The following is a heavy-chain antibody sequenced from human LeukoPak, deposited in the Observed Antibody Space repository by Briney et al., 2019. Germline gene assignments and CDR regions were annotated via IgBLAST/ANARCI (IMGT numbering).Heavy chain of an antibody. CDR1: GGSISGYF. CDR3: AREGYDSSGYADY. V-gene: IGHV4-4*08. D-gene: IGHD3-22*01. Sequence: PSETLSLTCTVSGGSISGYFWSWIRQPPGKGLEWIGYIYSSGTTRYNPSLKSRVTISVETSKNQFSLKLSSVTAADTAVYYCAREGYDSSGYADYWGQGTLVTVSS. CDR2: IYSSGTT. J-gene: IGHJ4*02.